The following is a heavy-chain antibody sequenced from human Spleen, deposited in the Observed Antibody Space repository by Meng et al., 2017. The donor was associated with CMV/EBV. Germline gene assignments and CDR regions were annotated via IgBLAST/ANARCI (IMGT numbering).Heavy chain of an antibody. CDR3: ARSGQWLFYYFDS. CDR2: IYSGGST. Sequence: GESLKISCAASGFTFSSYGMHWVRQAPGKGLEWVSVIYSGGSTYYADSVKGRFTISRDNSKNTLYLQMNSLRAEDTAVYYCARSGQWLFYYFDSWGQGTPVTVSS. CDR1: GFTFSSYG. J-gene: IGHJ4*02. D-gene: IGHD6-19*01. V-gene: IGHV3-NL1*01.